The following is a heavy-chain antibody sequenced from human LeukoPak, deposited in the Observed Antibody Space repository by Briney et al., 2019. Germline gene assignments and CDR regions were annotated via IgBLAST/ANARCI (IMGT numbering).Heavy chain of an antibody. D-gene: IGHD4-11*01. CDR2: IIPIFGTA. J-gene: IGHJ4*02. CDR1: GGTFSSYA. CDR3: ARGYSRNPYYFDY. V-gene: IGHV1-69*05. Sequence: GASVKVSCKASGGTFSSYAISWVRQAPGQGLEWMGRIIPIFGTANYAQKFQGRVTITTDESTSTAYMELSSLRSEDTAVYYCARGYSRNPYYFDYWGRGTLVTVSS.